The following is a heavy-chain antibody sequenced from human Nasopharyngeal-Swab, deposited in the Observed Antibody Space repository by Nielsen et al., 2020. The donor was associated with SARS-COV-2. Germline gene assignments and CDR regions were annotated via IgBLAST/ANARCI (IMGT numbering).Heavy chain of an antibody. D-gene: IGHD3-10*01. CDR3: ERSRAALLWFGESRHLFDY. CDR2: INHSGST. J-gene: IGHJ4*02. Sequence: GSLRLSCTVSCSSISSSSSYWGWIRQPPGKGLEWIGEINHSGSTNYNPSLKSRVTISVDTSKNQFSLKLSSVTTADTAVYYGERSRAALLWFGESRHLFDYWGQGTLVTVSS. CDR1: CSSISSSSSY. V-gene: IGHV4-39*07.